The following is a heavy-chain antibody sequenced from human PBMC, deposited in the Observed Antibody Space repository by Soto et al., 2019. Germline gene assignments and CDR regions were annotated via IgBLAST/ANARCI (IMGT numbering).Heavy chain of an antibody. CDR3: ERDTFGGAYDFLH. CDR1: GFTVSSFY. V-gene: IGHV3-66*01. Sequence: EVQLVESGGGLVQPGGSLRLSCAASGFTVSSFYMTWVRQAPGKGLQWVAVISSGGSTYYADSVKGRFTISRDNSNNTLYLEMNSLRAEDTAVYYCERDTFGGAYDFLHGGQGTLVTVSS. J-gene: IGHJ4*02. CDR2: ISSGGST. D-gene: IGHD3-3*01.